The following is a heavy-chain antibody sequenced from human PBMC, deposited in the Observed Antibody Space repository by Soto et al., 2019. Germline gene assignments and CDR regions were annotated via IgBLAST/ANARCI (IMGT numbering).Heavy chain of an antibody. D-gene: IGHD3-3*01. CDR2: IYYSGST. CDR1: GGSISSYY. J-gene: IGHJ4*02. CDR3: ARGTQYDFWSGYYWDY. V-gene: IGHV4-59*08. Sequence: SETLSLTCTVSGGSISSYYWSWIRQPPGKGLEWIGYIYYSGSTNYNPSLKSRVTISVDTSKNQFSLKLSSVTAADTAVYYYARGTQYDFWSGYYWDYWGQGTLVTVSS.